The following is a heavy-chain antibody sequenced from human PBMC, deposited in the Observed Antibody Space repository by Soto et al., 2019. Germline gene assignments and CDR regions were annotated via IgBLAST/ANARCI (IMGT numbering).Heavy chain of an antibody. Sequence: SETLSLTCTVSGGSISSGDYYWSWIRQPPGKGLEWIGYIYYSGSTYYNPSLKSRVTISVDTSKNQFSLKLSSVTAADTAVYYCARGYGDYNWFDPCGQGPLVTVYS. D-gene: IGHD4-17*01. CDR2: IYYSGST. CDR3: ARGYGDYNWFDP. CDR1: GGSISSGDYY. J-gene: IGHJ5*02. V-gene: IGHV4-30-4*01.